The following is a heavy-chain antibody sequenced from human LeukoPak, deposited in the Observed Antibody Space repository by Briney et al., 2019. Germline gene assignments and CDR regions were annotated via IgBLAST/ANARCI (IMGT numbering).Heavy chain of an antibody. V-gene: IGHV4-59*01. D-gene: IGHD1-7*01. CDR1: GGSIINYY. CDR2: IYSSGST. J-gene: IGHJ5*02. CDR3: ARARELWFDP. Sequence: SETLSPTCTVSGGSIINYYWSWIRQPPGKGLEWIGYIYSSGSTNYNPSLKSRVTILVDTSKNQFSLKLSSVTTADTAVYYCARARELWFDPWGQGPLLRVSS.